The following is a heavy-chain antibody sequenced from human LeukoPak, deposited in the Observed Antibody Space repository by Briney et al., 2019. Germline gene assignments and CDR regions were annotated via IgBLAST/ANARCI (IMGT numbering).Heavy chain of an antibody. D-gene: IGHD5-24*01. Sequence: SETLYLTCTVSGGSISSYYWNWIRQPAGKGLEWIGRIYTSGTTTYNPSLKSRVTMSLDTSKNQFSLNLSSVTAADTAIYYCATEMATPYFDYWGQGTLVTVSS. CDR3: ATEMATPYFDY. CDR1: GGSISSYY. CDR2: IYTSGTT. V-gene: IGHV4-4*07. J-gene: IGHJ4*02.